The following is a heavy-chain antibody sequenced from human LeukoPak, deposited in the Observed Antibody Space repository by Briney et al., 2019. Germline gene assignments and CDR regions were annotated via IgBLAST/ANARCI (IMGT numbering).Heavy chain of an antibody. CDR2: ISSSGSTI. J-gene: IGHJ6*02. V-gene: IGHV3-48*03. CDR1: GFTFSSYE. CDR3: ARDRRLVWFGEPYGMDV. D-gene: IGHD3-10*01. Sequence: PGGSLRLSCAASGFTFSSYEMNWVRQAPGKGLEWVSYISSSGSTIYYADSVKGRFTISRGNAKNTLYLQMNSLRAEDTAVYYCARDRRLVWFGEPYGMDVWGQGTTVTVSS.